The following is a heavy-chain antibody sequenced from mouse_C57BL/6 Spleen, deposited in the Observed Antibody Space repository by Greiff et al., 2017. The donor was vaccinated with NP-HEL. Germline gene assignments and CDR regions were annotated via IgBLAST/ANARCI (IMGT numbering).Heavy chain of an antibody. Sequence: VQLQQPGAELVRPGSSVKLSCKASGYTFTSYWMHWVKQRPIQGLEWIGNIDPSDSETHYNQKFKDKATLTVDKSSSTAYMQLSSLTSEDSAVYDCARSGTYYAMDYWGQGTSVTVSS. V-gene: IGHV1-52*01. J-gene: IGHJ4*01. CDR2: IDPSDSET. CDR1: GYTFTSYW. D-gene: IGHD4-1*01. CDR3: ARSGTYYAMDY.